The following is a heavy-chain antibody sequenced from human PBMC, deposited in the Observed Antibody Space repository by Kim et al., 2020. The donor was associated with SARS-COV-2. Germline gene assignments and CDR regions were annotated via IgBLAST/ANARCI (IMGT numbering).Heavy chain of an antibody. D-gene: IGHD4-17*01. J-gene: IGHJ4*02. CDR2: LGDSGVSA. CDR1: GFAFTNFA. V-gene: IGHV3-23*01. Sequence: GGSLRLSCAASGFAFTNFAMSWVRQAPGKGLEWVSALGDSGVSAYYADSVKGRFTISRDTSKSTLYLQMNSLRGEDTAVYYCAKVGRSFGDFHYFDYWGQGALVIVSS. CDR3: AKVGRSFGDFHYFDY.